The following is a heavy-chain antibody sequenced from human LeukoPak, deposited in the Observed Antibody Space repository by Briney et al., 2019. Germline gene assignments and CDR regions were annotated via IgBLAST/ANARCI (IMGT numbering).Heavy chain of an antibody. J-gene: IGHJ4*02. CDR2: IFPSGGEI. CDR1: GFTFSTFA. Sequence: GGSLRLSCAASGFTFSTFAMIWVRQPPGKGLEWVSSIFPSGGEIHYADSVRGRFTISRDNSKSTLSLQMNSLRAEDTAVYYCAKDSTVVTPFAFDYWGQGTLVTVSS. D-gene: IGHD4-23*01. CDR3: AKDSTVVTPFAFDY. V-gene: IGHV3-23*01.